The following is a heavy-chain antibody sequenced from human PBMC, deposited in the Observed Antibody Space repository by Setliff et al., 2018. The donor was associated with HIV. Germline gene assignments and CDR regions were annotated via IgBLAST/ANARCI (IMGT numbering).Heavy chain of an antibody. D-gene: IGHD1-26*01. Sequence: SETLSLTCTVSGGSISNYYWSWIRQPPGKGLQWIGYIYYSGSTNYNPSLKSRVTISVDTSKNQFSLKLSSVTAADTAVYYCARAGDGSPFYYYYYMDVWGKGATVTVS. CDR2: IYYSGST. J-gene: IGHJ6*03. CDR1: GGSISNYY. V-gene: IGHV4-59*01. CDR3: ARAGDGSPFYYYYYMDV.